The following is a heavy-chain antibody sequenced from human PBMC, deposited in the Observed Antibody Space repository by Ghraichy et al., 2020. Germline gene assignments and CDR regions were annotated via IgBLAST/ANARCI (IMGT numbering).Heavy chain of an antibody. Sequence: ETLSLTCAASVFTFNNSCLTWVRQSPGKGLEWVGLLKSTTFGETTNYAAPVKGRFTISRDDSQVTLYLQMNSLQTDDTAVYYCIHGSGYLDYWGKGTLVTVAS. CDR3: IHGSGYLDY. CDR2: LKSTTFGETT. D-gene: IGHD3-10*01. J-gene: IGHJ4*02. V-gene: IGHV3-15*01. CDR1: VFTFNNSC.